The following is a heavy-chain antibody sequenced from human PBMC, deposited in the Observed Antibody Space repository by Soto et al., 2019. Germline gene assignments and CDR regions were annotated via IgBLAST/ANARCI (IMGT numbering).Heavy chain of an antibody. Sequence: GESLKISCAASGFTFSSYAMHWVRQAPGKGLEYVSAISSNGGSTYYANSVKGRFTISRDNSKNTLYLQMGSLRAEDMAVYYCARASSGSYYYWGQGTLVTVSS. CDR2: ISSNGGST. CDR3: ARASSGSYYY. J-gene: IGHJ4*02. D-gene: IGHD1-26*01. CDR1: GFTFSSYA. V-gene: IGHV3-64*01.